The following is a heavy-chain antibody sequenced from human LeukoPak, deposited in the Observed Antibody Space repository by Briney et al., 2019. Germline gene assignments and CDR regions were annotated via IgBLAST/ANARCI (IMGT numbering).Heavy chain of an antibody. Sequence: PSETLSLTCTVSGGSISSYYWSWIRQPPGKGLEWIGYIYYSGSTNYNPSLKSRVTTSVDTSKNQFSLKLSSVTAADTAVYYCARGVVIHLFDYWGQGTLVTVSS. CDR2: IYYSGST. D-gene: IGHD3-22*01. J-gene: IGHJ4*02. V-gene: IGHV4-59*01. CDR3: ARGVVIHLFDY. CDR1: GGSISSYY.